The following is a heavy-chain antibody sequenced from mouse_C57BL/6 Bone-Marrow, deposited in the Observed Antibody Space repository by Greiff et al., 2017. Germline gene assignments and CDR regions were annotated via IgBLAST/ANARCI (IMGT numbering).Heavy chain of an antibody. CDR1: GYTFTSYW. CDR3: ARRGDYDGAWFAY. V-gene: IGHV1-50*01. Sequence: QVQLKESGAELVKPGASVKLSCKASGYTFTSYWMQWVKQRPGQGLEWIGEIDPSDSYTNYNQKFKGKATLTVDTSSSTAYMQLSSLTSEDSAVYYCARRGDYDGAWFAYWGQGTLVTVSA. J-gene: IGHJ3*01. CDR2: IDPSDSYT. D-gene: IGHD2-4*01.